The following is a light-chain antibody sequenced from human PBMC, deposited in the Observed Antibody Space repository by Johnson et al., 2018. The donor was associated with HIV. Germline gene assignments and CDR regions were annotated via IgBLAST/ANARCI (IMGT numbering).Light chain of an antibody. J-gene: IGLJ1*01. CDR3: GTWDSSLNSYV. Sequence: QAVLTQPPSVSAAPGQKVTISCSGSSSNIGNNYVSWYQQLPGTAPKLLIYENNKRPSGIPDRFSGSKSGTSTTLGITGLQTGDEADYYCGTWDSSLNSYVFGTGTKVGVL. CDR2: ENN. CDR1: SSNIGNNY. V-gene: IGLV1-51*02.